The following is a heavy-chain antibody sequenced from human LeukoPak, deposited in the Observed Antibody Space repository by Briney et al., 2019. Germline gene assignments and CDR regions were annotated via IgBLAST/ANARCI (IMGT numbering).Heavy chain of an antibody. CDR2: IYSGGST. Sequence: GGSLRLSCTAPGLTVRNTDTSWVRQAPGKGLEWVSVIYSGGSTYYADSVKGRFTISRDNSKNTLYLQMNRLRAEDTAVYYCARESAGNSSGWYGCHLDYWGQGTLVTVSS. D-gene: IGHD6-19*01. CDR1: GLTVRNTD. CDR3: ARESAGNSSGWYGCHLDY. J-gene: IGHJ4*02. V-gene: IGHV3-53*01.